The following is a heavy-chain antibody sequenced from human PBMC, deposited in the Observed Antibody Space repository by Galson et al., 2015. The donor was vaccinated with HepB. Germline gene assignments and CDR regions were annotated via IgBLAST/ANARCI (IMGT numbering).Heavy chain of an antibody. Sequence: SLRLSCAASGFTFDDYTMHWVRQAPGKGLEWVSLISWDGGSTYYADSVKGRFTISRDNSKNSLYLQMNSLRTEDTALYYCAKDSGGEGGFDYWGQGTLVTVSS. J-gene: IGHJ4*02. CDR2: ISWDGGST. CDR3: AKDSGGEGGFDY. CDR1: GFTFDDYT. V-gene: IGHV3-43*01. D-gene: IGHD3-10*01.